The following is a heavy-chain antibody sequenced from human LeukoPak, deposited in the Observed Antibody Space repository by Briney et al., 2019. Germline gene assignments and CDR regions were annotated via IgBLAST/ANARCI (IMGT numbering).Heavy chain of an antibody. CDR1: GFTFSSYE. CDR2: ISSSGSTI. D-gene: IGHD3-10*01. V-gene: IGHV3-48*03. J-gene: IGHJ4*02. CDR3: AIGMVRGVIPFDY. Sequence: GGSLRLSCAASGFTFSSYEMNWVRQAPGKGLEWVSYISSSGSTIYYADSVKGRFTISRDNAKNSLYLQMNSLRAEDTAVYYCAIGMVRGVIPFDYWGQGTLATVSS.